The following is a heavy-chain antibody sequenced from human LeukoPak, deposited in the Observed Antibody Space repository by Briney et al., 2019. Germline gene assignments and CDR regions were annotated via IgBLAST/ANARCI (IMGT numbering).Heavy chain of an antibody. CDR1: GGSISTGAYY. V-gene: IGHV4-61*08. CDR2: IYYSGST. D-gene: IGHD1-7*01. J-gene: IGHJ5*02. Sequence: SETLSLTCSVSGGSISTGAYYWGWIRQPPGKGLEWIGYIYYSGSTNYNPSLKSRVTISVDTSKNQFSLKLSSVTAADTAVYYCARTNWNYGNWFDPWGQGTLVTVSS. CDR3: ARTNWNYGNWFDP.